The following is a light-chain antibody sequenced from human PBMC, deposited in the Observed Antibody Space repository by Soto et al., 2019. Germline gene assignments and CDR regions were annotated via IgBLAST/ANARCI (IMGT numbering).Light chain of an antibody. CDR1: QSVSSSY. V-gene: IGKV3-20*01. CDR2: GAS. J-gene: IGKJ1*01. Sequence: EILLTHAPGTLPLAPVERATLSCRASQSVSSSYLAWYQQKPGQAPRLLIYGASSRATGIPDRFSGSGSGTDFALTISRLEPEDFAVYYCHQYGSSPLTFGEGTKVEIK. CDR3: HQYGSSPLT.